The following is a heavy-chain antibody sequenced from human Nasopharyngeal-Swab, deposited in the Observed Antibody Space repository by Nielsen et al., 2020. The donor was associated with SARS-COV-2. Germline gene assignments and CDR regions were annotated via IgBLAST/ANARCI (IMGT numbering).Heavy chain of an antibody. V-gene: IGHV3-30*18. Sequence: SLKISCAASGFTFSSYGMHWVRQAPGKGLEWVAVISYDGSNKYYADSVKGRFTISRDNSKNTLYLQMNSLRAEDTAVYYCAKDATYYDFWSGLFDYWGQGTLVTVSS. CDR2: ISYDGSNK. D-gene: IGHD3-3*01. CDR3: AKDATYYDFWSGLFDY. CDR1: GFTFSSYG. J-gene: IGHJ4*02.